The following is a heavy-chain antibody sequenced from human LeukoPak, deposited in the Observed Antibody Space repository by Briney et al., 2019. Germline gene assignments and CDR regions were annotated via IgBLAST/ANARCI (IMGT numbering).Heavy chain of an antibody. CDR1: GGTFSSYA. V-gene: IGHV1-69*05. CDR3: ASRTTGTTNAFDI. CDR2: IIPIFGTA. J-gene: IGHJ3*02. Sequence: ASVKVSCKASGGTFSSYAISWVRQAPGQGLEWMGGIIPIFGTANYAQKFQGRVTITTDESTSTAYMELSSLRSEDTAVYYCASRTTGTTNAFDIWGQGTMVTVSS. D-gene: IGHD1-1*01.